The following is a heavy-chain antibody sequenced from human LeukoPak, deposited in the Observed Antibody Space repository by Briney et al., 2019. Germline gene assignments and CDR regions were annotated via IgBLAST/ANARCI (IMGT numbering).Heavy chain of an antibody. J-gene: IGHJ4*02. CDR1: GFTCSSYG. D-gene: IGHD3-9*01. V-gene: IGHV3-30*18. CDR2: ISYDGSNK. CDR3: AKDLGPYDILTGCDY. Sequence: PGRSLRLSCAASGFTCSSYGMHWVRQAPGKGLEWVAVISYDGSNKYYADSVKGRFTISRDNSKNTLYLQMNSLRAEDTAVYYCAKDLGPYDILTGCDYWGQGTLVTVSS.